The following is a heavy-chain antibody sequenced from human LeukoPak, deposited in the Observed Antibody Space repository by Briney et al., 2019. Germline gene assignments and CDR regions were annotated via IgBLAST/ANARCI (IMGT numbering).Heavy chain of an antibody. CDR1: GFTFSSYG. CDR3: AKTFRYYDSSGYYYD. D-gene: IGHD3-22*01. V-gene: IGHV3-30*18. J-gene: IGHJ4*02. Sequence: PGRSLRLSCAASGFTFSSYGMHWVRQAPGKGLEWVAVISYDGSNKYYADSVEGRFTISRDNSKNTLYLQMNSLRAEDTAVYYCAKTFRYYDSSGYYYDWGQGTLVTVSS. CDR2: ISYDGSNK.